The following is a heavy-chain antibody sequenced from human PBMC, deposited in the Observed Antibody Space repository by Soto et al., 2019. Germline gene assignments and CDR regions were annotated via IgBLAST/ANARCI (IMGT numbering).Heavy chain of an antibody. J-gene: IGHJ2*01. Sequence: QVQLLESGGGVVPPGRSLRLSCAASGFTFSSYGMHWVRQALGKGLEGVDVIWYDGSNNYYADSVKGRFTISRDNSQNTVYLKMTSLRAEDTAVYYCARVFGEMAPGNWYVDLWGRGTMVTVSS. CDR2: IWYDGSNN. CDR3: ARVFGEMAPGNWYVDL. CDR1: GFTFSSYG. V-gene: IGHV3-33*01. D-gene: IGHD3-3*01.